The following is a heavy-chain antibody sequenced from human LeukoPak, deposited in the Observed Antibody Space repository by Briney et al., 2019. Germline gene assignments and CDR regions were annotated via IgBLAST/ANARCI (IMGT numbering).Heavy chain of an antibody. Sequence: ASVKVSCKPSGYTSTGYNIRWVHQAPGQGLEWMGRINPNSGGTNYAQKFQGRVTMTRDTSISTAYMELSRLRSDDTAVYYCARVGCSGGSCAYYWFDPWGQGTLVTVSS. D-gene: IGHD2-15*01. CDR3: ARVGCSGGSCAYYWFDP. J-gene: IGHJ5*02. V-gene: IGHV1-2*06. CDR1: GYTSTGYN. CDR2: INPNSGGT.